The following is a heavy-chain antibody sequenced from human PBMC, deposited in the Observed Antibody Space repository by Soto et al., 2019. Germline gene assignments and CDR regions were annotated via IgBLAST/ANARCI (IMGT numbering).Heavy chain of an antibody. Sequence: SETLSLTCTVSDGSISSYYWTWIRQSAGKGLEWIGRIYDSGSTNYNPSLKSRVTLSVDRAKKNFSLKLTSVTAADTAVYYCARVTSSGYSWFDPWGQGTLVTVSS. CDR2: IYDSGST. J-gene: IGHJ5*02. D-gene: IGHD3-22*01. CDR1: DGSISSYY. V-gene: IGHV4-4*07. CDR3: ARVTSSGYSWFDP.